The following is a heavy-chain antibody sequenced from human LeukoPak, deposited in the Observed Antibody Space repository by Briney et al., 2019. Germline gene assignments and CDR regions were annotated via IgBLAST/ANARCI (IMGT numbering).Heavy chain of an antibody. CDR3: ARSIAAAGWRFDP. Sequence: PSETLSLTCTVSGGSISSYYWSWIRQPPGKGLEWIGYIYYSGSTNYNPSLKSRVTISVDTSKNQFSLKLSSVSAADTAVYYCARSIAAAGWRFDPWGQGTLVTVSS. CDR1: GGSISSYY. V-gene: IGHV4-59*08. J-gene: IGHJ5*02. D-gene: IGHD6-13*01. CDR2: IYYSGST.